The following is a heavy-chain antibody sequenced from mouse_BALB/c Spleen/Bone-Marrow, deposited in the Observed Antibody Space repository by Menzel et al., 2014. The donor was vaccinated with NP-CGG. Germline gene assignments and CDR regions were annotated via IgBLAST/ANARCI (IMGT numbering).Heavy chain of an antibody. D-gene: IGHD1-1*01. J-gene: IGHJ4*01. CDR2: ISNLAYSI. CDR3: ARLYGSGYGYAMDY. Sequence: EVQGVESGGGLVQPGGSRKLSCAASGFTFSDYGMAWVRQAPGKGPEWVAFISNLAYSICYADTVTGRFTISREYAKNTLYLEMSSLRSEDTAMYYCARLYGSGYGYAMDYWGQGTSVTVSS. V-gene: IGHV5-15*02. CDR1: GFTFSDYG.